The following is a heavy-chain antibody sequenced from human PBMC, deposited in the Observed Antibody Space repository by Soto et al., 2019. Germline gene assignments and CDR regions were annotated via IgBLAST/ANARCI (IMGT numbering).Heavy chain of an antibody. CDR2: ISYEGSNK. D-gene: IGHD1-1*01. CDR3: AKVRSSWNDENYLDY. V-gene: IGHV3-30*18. Sequence: FLRDPCGASEVTSVSYGRHRIRQATGKGLEWVAVISYEGSNKYYADSVKGRFTISRDNSKNTLYLQMNSLRAEDTAVYYCAKVRSSWNDENYLDYWGQGTLVTVSS. CDR1: EVTSVSYG. J-gene: IGHJ4*02.